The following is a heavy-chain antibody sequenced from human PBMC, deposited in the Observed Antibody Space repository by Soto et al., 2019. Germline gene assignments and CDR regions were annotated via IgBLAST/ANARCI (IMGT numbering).Heavy chain of an antibody. CDR1: GFTCSSYD. V-gene: IGHV3-13*01. CDR2: IGTAGDT. J-gene: IGHJ5*02. Sequence: PGGSLRLSCAASGFTCSSYDMHWVRQATGKGLEWVSAIGTAGDTYYPGSVKGRFTISRENAKNSLYLQMNSLRAEDTAVYYCARGSSFKDVKHWFDPWGQGTLVTVSS. CDR3: ARGSSFKDVKHWFDP.